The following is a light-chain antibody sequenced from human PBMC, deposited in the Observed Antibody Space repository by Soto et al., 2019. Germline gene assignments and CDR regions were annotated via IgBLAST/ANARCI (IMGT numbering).Light chain of an antibody. CDR2: AAS. V-gene: IGKV1-39*01. CDR3: QQSYSTPPT. CDR1: QSISSY. J-gene: IGKJ2*01. Sequence: DIQMTQSPSSLSASVGDRVTITCRASQSISSYLNWYQQKPGKAPKRLIYAASSLQSGVPSRFSGSGSGTDFTLSISSLPPEDLATYYCQQSYSTPPTFGQGTKLEIK.